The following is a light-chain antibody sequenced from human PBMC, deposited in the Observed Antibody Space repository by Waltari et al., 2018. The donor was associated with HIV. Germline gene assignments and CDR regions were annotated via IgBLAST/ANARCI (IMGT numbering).Light chain of an antibody. CDR1: QSVLYSSNNKNY. Sequence: DIVMTQSPDSLAVSPGERATINCKSSQSVLYSSNNKNYLAWYQQKPGQPPTLLIYWASSRESGVPDRFSGGGSGTDFTLTISSLQAEDVAVYYCQQYYSAPPTFGGGTKVEI. J-gene: IGKJ4*01. CDR3: QQYYSAPPT. CDR2: WAS. V-gene: IGKV4-1*01.